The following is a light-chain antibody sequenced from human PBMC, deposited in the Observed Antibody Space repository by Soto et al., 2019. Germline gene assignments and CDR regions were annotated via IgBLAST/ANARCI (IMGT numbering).Light chain of an antibody. Sequence: QSALTQPASVSGSPGQSITISCTGTSSDVGGYNYVSWYQQHPGKVPRLMIYEVSNRPSGLSNRFSGSKSGNTASLTISGLQAEDEADYSCSSYTSSNTWVFGGGTKLTVL. V-gene: IGLV2-14*01. CDR2: EVS. CDR3: SSYTSSNTWV. CDR1: SSDVGGYNY. J-gene: IGLJ3*02.